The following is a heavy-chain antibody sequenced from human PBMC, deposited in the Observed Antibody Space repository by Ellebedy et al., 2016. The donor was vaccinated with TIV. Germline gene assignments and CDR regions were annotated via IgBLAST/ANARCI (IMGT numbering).Heavy chain of an antibody. V-gene: IGHV1-18*01. CDR2: ISAYNGNT. Sequence: ASVKVSCKASGLTFSNFAISWVRQAPGQGLEWMGWISAYNGNTNYAQKLQGRVTMTTDTSTSTAYMELRSLRSDDTAVYYCAREGVTGMFYFDFWGQGTLVTVYS. D-gene: IGHD2-21*02. J-gene: IGHJ4*02. CDR3: AREGVTGMFYFDF. CDR1: GLTFSNFA.